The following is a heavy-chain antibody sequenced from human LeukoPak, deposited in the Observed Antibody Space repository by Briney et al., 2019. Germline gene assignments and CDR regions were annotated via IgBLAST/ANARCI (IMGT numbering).Heavy chain of an antibody. CDR3: ARGQYVLRFLEWLPSYGMDV. CDR1: GFTFSSYV. J-gene: IGHJ6*02. Sequence: GGSLRLSCAASGFTFSSYVMHWVRQAPGKGLEYVSAISSNGGSTYYANSVKGRFTISRDNSKNTLYLQMGSLRAEDMAVYYCARGQYVLRFLEWLPSYGMDVWGQGTTVTVSS. D-gene: IGHD3-3*01. V-gene: IGHV3-64*01. CDR2: ISSNGGST.